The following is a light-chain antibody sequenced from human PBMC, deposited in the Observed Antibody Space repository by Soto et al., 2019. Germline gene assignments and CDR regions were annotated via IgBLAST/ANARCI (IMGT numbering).Light chain of an antibody. J-gene: IGKJ5*01. Sequence: DVVMTQTPLSLSVAPGQPASISCKSSQSLLHITGETFLFWYLQKPGQSTQLLIYEVSTRVSGVPDRFSGSGSGTDFTLEISRVETDDVGIYYCIQSTQLPPTFGQGTRLGIE. V-gene: IGKV2D-29*02. CDR2: EVS. CDR3: IQSTQLPPT. CDR1: QSLLHITGETF.